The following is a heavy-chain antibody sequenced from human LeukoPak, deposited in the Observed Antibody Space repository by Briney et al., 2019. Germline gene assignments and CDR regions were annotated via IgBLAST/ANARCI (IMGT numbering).Heavy chain of an antibody. CDR2: INVGNGNT. V-gene: IGHV1-3*01. CDR3: ARVYCSSTSCRYYFDY. Sequence: ASVKVSCKASGYIFINYAVHWVRQAPGQRHEWMGWINVGNGNTEYSQKFQGRITITRDTSANTAYMELISLRSEDTAVYFCARVYCSSTSCRYYFDYWGQGTLATVSS. D-gene: IGHD2-2*01. J-gene: IGHJ4*02. CDR1: GYIFINYA.